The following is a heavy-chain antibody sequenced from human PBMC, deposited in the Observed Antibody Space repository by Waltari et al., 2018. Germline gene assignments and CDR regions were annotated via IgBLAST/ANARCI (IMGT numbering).Heavy chain of an antibody. J-gene: IGHJ6*02. Sequence: EEQLLESGGSLVQPGGSLTLSCELSAFPFDCYVIHWGRRPPGGGLEWVAGISGGGSSTYHADSVKGRFTISRDNSKKTVFLQMGSLRAEDTAVYYCARCRSVAFSFYYYSMEVWGQGTTVSVSS. CDR1: AFPFDCYV. CDR2: ISGGGSST. CDR3: ARCRSVAFSFYYYSMEV. D-gene: IGHD3-10*01. V-gene: IGHV3-23*01.